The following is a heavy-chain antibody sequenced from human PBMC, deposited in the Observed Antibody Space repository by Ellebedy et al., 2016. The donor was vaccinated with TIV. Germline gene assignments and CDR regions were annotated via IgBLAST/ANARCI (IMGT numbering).Heavy chain of an antibody. V-gene: IGHV3-30*03. J-gene: IGHJ4*02. CDR2: ISYDGSNK. CDR3: TRGTRQPGD. CDR1: GFTFSSYG. D-gene: IGHD3-10*01. Sequence: GGSLRLXCAASGFTFSSYGMHWVRQAPGKGLEWVAVISYDGSNKYYADSVKGRFTISRDNSKNTLYLQMDSLRAEDTAIYYCTRGTRQPGDWGQGTLVTVSS.